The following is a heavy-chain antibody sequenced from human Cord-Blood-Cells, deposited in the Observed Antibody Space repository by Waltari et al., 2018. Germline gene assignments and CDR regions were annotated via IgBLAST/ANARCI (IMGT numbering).Heavy chain of an antibody. CDR2: ISWNSGSL. D-gene: IGHD3-9*01. CDR3: AKDIDWGDPPDAFDI. Sequence: EVQLVESGGGLVQPGRSLRLSCAASGFTFDDYALHWVRQAPGQGLGWVSGISWNSGSLGYADSVKGRITISRDNAKNSLYLQINSLRAEDQALYYCAKDIDWGDPPDAFDIWGQGTMVTVSS. V-gene: IGHV3-9*01. J-gene: IGHJ3*02. CDR1: GFTFDDYA.